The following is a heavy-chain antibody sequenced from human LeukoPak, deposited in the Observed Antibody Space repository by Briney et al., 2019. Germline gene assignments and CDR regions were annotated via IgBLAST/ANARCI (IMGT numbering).Heavy chain of an antibody. CDR2: VQHIGGET. Sequence: GGSLRLSCAGSGFTFSNSWMGWVRQAPGKGLEWVANVQHIGGETYYVDSVKGRFTISRDNAKNSVYLQMNSLGADDTAVYYCASGRLRLRELSTAFDYWGQGTLVTVSS. CDR3: ASGRLRLRELSTAFDY. CDR1: GFTFSNSW. V-gene: IGHV3-7*01. D-gene: IGHD3-16*02. J-gene: IGHJ4*02.